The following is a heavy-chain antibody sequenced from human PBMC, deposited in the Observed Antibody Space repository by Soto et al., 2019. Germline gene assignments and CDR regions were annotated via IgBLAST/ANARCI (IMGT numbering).Heavy chain of an antibody. J-gene: IGHJ4*02. CDR2: INHSGST. Sequence: SETLSLTCAVYGGSFSGYYWSWIRQPPGKGLEWIGEINHSGSTNYNPSLKSRVTISVDTSKNQFSLKLSSVTAADTAVYYCARAANPDYWGQGXLVTVSS. CDR1: GGSFSGYY. CDR3: ARAANPDY. V-gene: IGHV4-34*01.